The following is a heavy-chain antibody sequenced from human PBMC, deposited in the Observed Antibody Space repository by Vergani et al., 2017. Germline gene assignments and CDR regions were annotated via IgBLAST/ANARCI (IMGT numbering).Heavy chain of an antibody. CDR2: INGDGSTT. J-gene: IGHJ5*02. Sequence: EVQLVESGGGLVQPGGSLRLSCAASGFTFSSYWMHWVRQAPGKGLVWVSRINGDGSTTNYADSVKGRFTISRDNAKNTLYLQMNSLRAEDTAVYYCVGDRWELLEVGWLDPWGQGTLVTVSS. CDR1: GFTFSSYW. V-gene: IGHV3-74*01. CDR3: VGDRWELLEVGWLDP. D-gene: IGHD1-26*01.